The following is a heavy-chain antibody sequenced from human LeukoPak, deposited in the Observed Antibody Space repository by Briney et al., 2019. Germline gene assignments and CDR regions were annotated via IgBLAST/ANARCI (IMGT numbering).Heavy chain of an antibody. V-gene: IGHV4-34*01. J-gene: IGHJ4*02. CDR2: INHSGST. D-gene: IGHD5-24*01. CDR1: GGSFSGYY. CDR3: ARVDGYNRFDY. Sequence: PSETLSLTCAVYGGSFSGYYWSWIRQPPGKGLEWIGEINHSGSTNYNPSLKSRVTISVDTSKNQFSLKLSSVTAADTAVYYCARVDGYNRFDYWGQGTLVTVSS.